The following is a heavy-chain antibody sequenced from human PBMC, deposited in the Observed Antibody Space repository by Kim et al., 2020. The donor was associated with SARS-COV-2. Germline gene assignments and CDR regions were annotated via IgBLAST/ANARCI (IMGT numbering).Heavy chain of an antibody. Sequence: SETLSLTCTVSGGSISSYYWSWIRQPPGKGLEWIGYIYFSGSTNYNPSLKSRVTISVDTSKNQFSLKLSSVTAADTAVYYCARRGGTGDILVAFDIWGQGTMGTVSS. D-gene: IGHD2-15*01. CDR2: IYFSGST. CDR1: GGSISSYY. J-gene: IGHJ3*02. V-gene: IGHV4-59*08. CDR3: ARRGGTGDILVAFDI.